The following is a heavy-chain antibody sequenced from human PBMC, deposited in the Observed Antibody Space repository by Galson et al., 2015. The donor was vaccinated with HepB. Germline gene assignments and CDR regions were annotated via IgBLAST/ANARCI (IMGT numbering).Heavy chain of an antibody. J-gene: IGHJ6*02. CDR3: AKNELYYYGSGSYYFVGGMDV. Sequence: SLRLSCAASGFTFSSYAMSWVRQAPGKGLEWVSAISGSGGSTYYADSVKGQFTISRDNSKNTLYLQMNSLRAEDTAVYYCAKNELYYYGSGSYYFVGGMDVWGQGTTVTVSS. D-gene: IGHD3-10*01. CDR1: GFTFSSYA. CDR2: ISGSGGST. V-gene: IGHV3-23*01.